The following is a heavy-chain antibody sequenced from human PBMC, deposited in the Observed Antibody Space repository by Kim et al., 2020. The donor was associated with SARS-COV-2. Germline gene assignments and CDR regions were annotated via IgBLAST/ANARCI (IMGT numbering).Heavy chain of an antibody. CDR2: IYYSGST. CDR1: GGSISSSSYY. J-gene: IGHJ4*02. V-gene: IGHV4-39*01. Sequence: SETLSLTCTVSGGSISSSSYYWGWIRQPPGKGLEWIGSIYYSGSTYYNPSLKSRVTISVDTSKNQFSLKLSSVTAADTAVYYCARQTVYYYGSGSYSYFDYWGQGTLVTVSS. D-gene: IGHD3-10*01. CDR3: ARQTVYYYGSGSYSYFDY.